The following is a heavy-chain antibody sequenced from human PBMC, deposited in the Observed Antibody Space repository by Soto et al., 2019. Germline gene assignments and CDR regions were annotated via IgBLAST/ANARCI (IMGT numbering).Heavy chain of an antibody. CDR3: ATPTASTPGGGVYV. CDR1: GDSFNDYA. D-gene: IGHD3-16*01. V-gene: IGHV1-69*17. CDR2: IIPIFNLV. Sequence: VQLEQSETEVRKPGSSVKLSCKTSGDSFNDYAISWVRQAPGQGLEWMGGIIPIFNLVRYAEKFQGRVTTRATQSPGTAHSEVPRLRAQNTATYFFATPTASTPGGGVYVWGLWTTVSVSS. J-gene: IGHJ6*02.